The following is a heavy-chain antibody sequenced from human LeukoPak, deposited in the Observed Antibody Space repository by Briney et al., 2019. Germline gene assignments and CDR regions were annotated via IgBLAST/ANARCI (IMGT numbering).Heavy chain of an antibody. Sequence: ASVKVSCKASGYTFTSYGISWVRQAPGQGLEWMGWISAYNGNTNYAQKLQGRVTMTTDTSRSTAYMELRSLRSDDTAVYYCARDPWYSSGWYGYHHSFDYWGQGTLVTVSS. CDR1: GYTFTSYG. J-gene: IGHJ4*02. V-gene: IGHV1-18*01. CDR3: ARDPWYSSGWYGYHHSFDY. D-gene: IGHD6-19*01. CDR2: ISAYNGNT.